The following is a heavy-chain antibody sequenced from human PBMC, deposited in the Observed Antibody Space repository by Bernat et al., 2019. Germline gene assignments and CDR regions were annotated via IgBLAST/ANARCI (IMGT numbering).Heavy chain of an antibody. J-gene: IGHJ4*02. Sequence: QVQLVQSGAEVKKPGASVKVSCKASGYTFTIYYIHWVRQAPGQGLEWMGIINGGSGSTSHAQKFQGRVTLTRDTATSTVYMYLSSLRSEATAVYYCVRGGWSGYDREADYWGQGTPVTVSS. CDR3: VRGGWSGYDREADY. D-gene: IGHD5-12*01. V-gene: IGHV1-46*01. CDR2: INGGSGST. CDR1: GYTFTIYY.